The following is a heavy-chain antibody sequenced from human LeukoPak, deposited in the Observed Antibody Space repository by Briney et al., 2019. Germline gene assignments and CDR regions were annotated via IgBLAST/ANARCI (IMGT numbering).Heavy chain of an antibody. J-gene: IGHJ5*02. CDR1: GFTFSSYS. CDR3: ARDGRVGATSAPGVNWFDP. V-gene: IGHV3-21*01. D-gene: IGHD1-26*01. Sequence: GGSLRLSCAASGFTFSSYSMNWVHQAPGKGLEWVSSISSSSSYIYYADSVKGRFTISRDNAKNSLYLQMNSLRAEDTAVYYCARDGRVGATSAPGVNWFDPWGQGTLVTVSS. CDR2: ISSSSSYI.